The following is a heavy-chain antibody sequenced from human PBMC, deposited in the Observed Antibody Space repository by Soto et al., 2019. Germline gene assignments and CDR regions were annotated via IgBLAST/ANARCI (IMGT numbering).Heavy chain of an antibody. J-gene: IGHJ4*02. D-gene: IGHD3-3*01. CDR1: GYTFSTYA. V-gene: IGHV1-18*01. CDR3: TRVKQYVWSGTNKGYLDT. CDR2: ITTSNGNA. Sequence: QVQLVQSGAEVKKPGASVKVSCKASGYTFSTYAISWVRQAPGQGLEWMGWITTSNGNADYAQEFQGRVTMTTDKSTSTADMDLRSLKSDDTAVYYCTRVKQYVWSGTNKGYLDTWGQGTLVTVSS.